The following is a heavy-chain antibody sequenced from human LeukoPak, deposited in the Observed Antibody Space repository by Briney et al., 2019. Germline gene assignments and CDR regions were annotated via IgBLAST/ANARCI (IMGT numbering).Heavy chain of an antibody. Sequence: GGSLRLSCAASGFTFSRYSMNWVRQAPGKGLEWVSSISISSNYIYYADSVKGRFTISRDNSRNTLYLQMNSLRADDTAVYYCAKSNGYNFEAFDMWGQGAMVTVSS. CDR3: AKSNGYNFEAFDM. V-gene: IGHV3-21*04. J-gene: IGHJ3*02. D-gene: IGHD5-24*01. CDR2: ISISSNYI. CDR1: GFTFSRYS.